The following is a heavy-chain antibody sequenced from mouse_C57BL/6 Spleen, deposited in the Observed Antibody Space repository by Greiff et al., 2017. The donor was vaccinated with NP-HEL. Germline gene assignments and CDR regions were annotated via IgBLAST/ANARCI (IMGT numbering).Heavy chain of an antibody. CDR1: GFTFSSYA. Sequence: EVMLVESGGGLVKPGGSLKLSCAASGFTFSSYAMSWVRQTPEKRLEWVATISDGGSYTYYPDNVKGRFTISRDNAKNNLYLQMSHLKSEDTAMYYCARGGDSSYYFDYWGQGTTLTVSS. CDR2: ISDGGSYT. V-gene: IGHV5-4*03. CDR3: ARGGDSSYYFDY. J-gene: IGHJ2*01.